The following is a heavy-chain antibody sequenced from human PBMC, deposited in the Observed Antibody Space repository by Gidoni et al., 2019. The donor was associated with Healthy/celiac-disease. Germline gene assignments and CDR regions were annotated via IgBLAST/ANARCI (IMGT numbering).Heavy chain of an antibody. Sequence: QLQLQESGPGLVKPAETLSLICTVSGGSISRSSYYWGWIRQPPGKGLEWIGSIYYSWSTYYNPSLKSRVTISVATSKHQFSLKLSSVTAADTAVYYCARHIPGLYYDSSGYYYDAFDIWGQGTMVTVSS. CDR2: IYYSWST. V-gene: IGHV4-39*01. D-gene: IGHD3-22*01. CDR3: ARHIPGLYYDSSGYYYDAFDI. CDR1: GGSISRSSYY. J-gene: IGHJ3*02.